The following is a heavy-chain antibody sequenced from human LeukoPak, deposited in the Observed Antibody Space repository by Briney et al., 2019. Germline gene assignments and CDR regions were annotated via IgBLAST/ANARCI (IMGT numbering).Heavy chain of an antibody. CDR2: MSYDGSNK. CDR1: GFTFSSYV. CDR3: AASPSVAGSDY. Sequence: GGSLRLSCAASGFTFSSYVMYRVRQAPGKGLEWVARMSYDGSNKYYADSVKGRFTISRDNSKNTLYLQMNSLRVEDTAVYYCAASPSVAGSDYWGQGTLVTVSS. D-gene: IGHD6-19*01. V-gene: IGHV3-30*03. J-gene: IGHJ4*02.